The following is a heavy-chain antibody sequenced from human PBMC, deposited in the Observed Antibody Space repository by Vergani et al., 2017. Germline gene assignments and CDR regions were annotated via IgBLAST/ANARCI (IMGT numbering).Heavy chain of an antibody. Sequence: QVQLQESGPGLVKPSQTLSLTCTVSGGSISSGGYYWSWIRQHPGKGLEWIGYIYYSGSTYYNPSLKSRVTISVDTSKNQFSLKLSSVTAADTAVYYWARAVLLWFGEGNGMNVWGQGTTVTVSS. CDR1: GGSISSGGYY. CDR3: ARAVLLWFGEGNGMNV. V-gene: IGHV4-31*03. D-gene: IGHD3-10*01. CDR2: IYYSGST. J-gene: IGHJ6*02.